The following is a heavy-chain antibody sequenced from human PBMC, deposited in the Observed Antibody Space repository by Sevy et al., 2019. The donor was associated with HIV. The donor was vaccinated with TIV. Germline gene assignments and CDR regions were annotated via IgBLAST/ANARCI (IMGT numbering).Heavy chain of an antibody. V-gene: IGHV3-7*01. CDR2: IKQDGSER. Sequence: GETLKISCAASGFTFSSYWMSWVRQAPGKGLEWVANIKQDGSERYYEDSVKGRFTISRDNTKNALYLQMNSLRVEDKAVYYCARDSQNIVVVLAGTMNYYYSYYIDVWGKGTTVTVSS. J-gene: IGHJ6*03. D-gene: IGHD2-2*01. CDR3: ARDSQNIVVVLAGTMNYYYSYYIDV. CDR1: GFTFSSYW.